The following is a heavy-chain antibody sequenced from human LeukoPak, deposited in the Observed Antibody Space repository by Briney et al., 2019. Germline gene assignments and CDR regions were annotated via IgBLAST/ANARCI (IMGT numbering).Heavy chain of an antibody. D-gene: IGHD3-16*02. V-gene: IGHV4-59*08. CDR1: GGSFSGYY. CDR3: AGLRLGELSPFDY. CDR2: IYYSGST. J-gene: IGHJ4*02. Sequence: SETLSLTCAVYGGSFSGYYWSWIRQPPGKGLEWIGYIYYSGSTNYNPSLKSRVTISVDTSKNQFSLKLSSVTAADTAVYYCAGLRLGELSPFDYWGQGTLVTVSS.